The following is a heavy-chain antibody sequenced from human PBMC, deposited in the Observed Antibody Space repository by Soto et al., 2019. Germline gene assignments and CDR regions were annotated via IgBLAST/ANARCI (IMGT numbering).Heavy chain of an antibody. J-gene: IGHJ6*02. Sequence: VQMVESGGGVVQPGGSLRLSCEASGFAFDTYVMHWVRQAPGKGLEWVALVSSDGTKKHLADSVKGRFTISRDNSKSLVYLQMKSLRGEDTAVYYCAKAVAAAYYYHYYGMDVWGQGTAVTVSS. CDR1: GFAFDTYV. V-gene: IGHV3-30*18. CDR2: VSSDGTKK. D-gene: IGHD6-13*01. CDR3: AKAVAAAYYYHYYGMDV.